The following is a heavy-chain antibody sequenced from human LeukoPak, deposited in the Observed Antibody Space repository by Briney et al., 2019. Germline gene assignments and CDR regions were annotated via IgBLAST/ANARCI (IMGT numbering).Heavy chain of an antibody. D-gene: IGHD6-6*01. Sequence: PSETLSLTCTVSGGSISSSSYYWGWIRQPPGKGLEWIGSIYYSGSTNYNPSLKSRVTISVDTSKNQFSLKLTSVTAADTAVYYCATIAGSSSCWGQGTLVTVSS. CDR2: IYYSGST. J-gene: IGHJ4*02. V-gene: IGHV4-39*07. CDR3: ATIAGSSSC. CDR1: GGSISSSSYY.